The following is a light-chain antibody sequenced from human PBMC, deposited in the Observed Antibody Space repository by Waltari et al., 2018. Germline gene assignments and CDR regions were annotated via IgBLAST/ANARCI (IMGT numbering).Light chain of an antibody. V-gene: IGLV6-57*02. Sequence: NFMLTQPHSVSESPGKTVTISCTGSSGSIASNYVQWYQQRPGSAPTTVIFEDNQRPSGCPDRFSGSIDSSSNSASLTISGLKTEDEADYYCQSYDTSNHGVFGGGTKLTVL. CDR1: SGSIASNY. CDR3: QSYDTSNHGV. J-gene: IGLJ2*01. CDR2: EDN.